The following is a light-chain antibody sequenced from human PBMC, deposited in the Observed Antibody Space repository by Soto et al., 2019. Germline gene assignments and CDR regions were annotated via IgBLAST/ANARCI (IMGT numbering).Light chain of an antibody. V-gene: IGKV1-39*01. Sequence: DIQLTQSPSSLSASVGDRVTIACRASQTVQAFLNWYQQRPGKAPKLLIYGGSTLQSGVPSRFSGIRSGTDFTLTISNLQPEDFATYYCQQSYSSPFNFGPGTKVDIK. CDR2: GGS. CDR1: QTVQAF. J-gene: IGKJ3*01. CDR3: QQSYSSPFN.